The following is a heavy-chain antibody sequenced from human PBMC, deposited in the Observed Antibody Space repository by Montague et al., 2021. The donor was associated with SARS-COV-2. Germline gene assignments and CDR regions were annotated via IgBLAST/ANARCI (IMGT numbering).Heavy chain of an antibody. CDR1: GSSITGYY. Sequence: SETLSLTCTVSGSSITGYYWSWLRRSPGKGLEWIAYIYDGGAVNYNPSLVSRVTISTDTSKNQLSLKVNSVTAADTAVYYCVRDHPYGGPRGAYDIWGQGTVVTVSS. V-gene: IGHV4-59*01. J-gene: IGHJ3*02. D-gene: IGHD4-23*01. CDR3: VRDHPYGGPRGAYDI. CDR2: IYDGGAV.